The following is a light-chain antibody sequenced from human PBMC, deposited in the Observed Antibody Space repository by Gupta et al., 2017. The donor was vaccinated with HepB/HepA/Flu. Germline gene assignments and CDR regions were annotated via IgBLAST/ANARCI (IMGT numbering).Light chain of an antibody. Sequence: EIVMTQSPVTLSVSPGERATLSCRARQSVRINLTWYQQKPGQAPRHLIYGASTRATGIPARCSGSGGGTEVNLTIISRQSEDFVVYYCQQENNGHPPWTFGLGTKVEIK. CDR1: QSVRIN. J-gene: IGKJ1*01. CDR2: GAS. CDR3: QQENNGHPPWT. V-gene: IGKV3-15*01.